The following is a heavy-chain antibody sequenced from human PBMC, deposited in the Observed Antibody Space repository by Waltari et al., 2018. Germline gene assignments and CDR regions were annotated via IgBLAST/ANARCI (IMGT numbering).Heavy chain of an antibody. J-gene: IGHJ4*02. Sequence: QWQLRESGGGVVQPGRALRLSAAASGSSLSGFGLHWVRHAPGKGLECVSYIVYDGSKDYHADSVKGRFTISSDISKNTLYLQMNSLRVEDTAVYYCARDAALSRFDSWGQGTLVTVSS. CDR1: GSSLSGFG. CDR3: ARDAALSRFDS. D-gene: IGHD6-25*01. V-gene: IGHV3-33*05. CDR2: IVYDGSKD.